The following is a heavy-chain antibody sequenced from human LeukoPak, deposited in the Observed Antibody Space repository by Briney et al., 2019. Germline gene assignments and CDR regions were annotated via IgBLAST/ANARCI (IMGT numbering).Heavy chain of an antibody. CDR1: GFTVSSNY. D-gene: IGHD3-22*01. J-gene: IGHJ4*02. V-gene: IGHV3-66*01. Sequence: GGSLRLSCAASGFTVSSNYMSWVRQAPGKGLEWVSVIYSGGSTYYADSVKGRFTISRDNSKNTLYLQMNSLRAEDTAVYYCARDSVRYDSSGYYYWGQGTLVTVSS. CDR3: ARDSVRYDSSGYYY. CDR2: IYSGGST.